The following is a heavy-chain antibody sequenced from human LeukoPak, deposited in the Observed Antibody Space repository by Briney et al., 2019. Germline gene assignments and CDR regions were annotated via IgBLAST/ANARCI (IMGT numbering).Heavy chain of an antibody. D-gene: IGHD3-10*01. V-gene: IGHV1-3*01. Sequence: KFQGRVTITRDTSASTAYMELSSLRSEDTAVYCCARGPTYYGSGSYYEFPFDYWGQGTLVTVSS. CDR3: ARGPTYYGSGSYYEFPFDY. J-gene: IGHJ4*02.